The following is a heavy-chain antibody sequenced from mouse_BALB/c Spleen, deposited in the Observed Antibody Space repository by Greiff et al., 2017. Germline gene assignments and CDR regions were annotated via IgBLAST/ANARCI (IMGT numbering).Heavy chain of an antibody. J-gene: IGHJ4*01. CDR2: IWGDGST. D-gene: IGHD2-10*01. Sequence: VQVVESGPGLVAPSQSLSITCTVSGFSLTGYGVNWVRQPPGKGLEWLGMIWGDGSTDYNSALKSRLSISKDNSKSQVFLKMNSLQTDDTARYYCARTYYGNFYAMDYWGQGTAVTGSS. CDR3: ARTYYGNFYAMDY. V-gene: IGHV2-6-7*01. CDR1: GFSLTGYG.